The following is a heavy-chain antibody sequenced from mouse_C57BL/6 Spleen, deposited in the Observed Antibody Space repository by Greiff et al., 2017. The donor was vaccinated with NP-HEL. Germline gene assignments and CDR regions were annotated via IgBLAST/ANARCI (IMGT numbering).Heavy chain of an antibody. CDR3: ARWTFFYAMDY. CDR2: INPSTGGT. V-gene: IGHV1-42*01. Sequence: VQLKESGPELVKPGASVKISCKASGYSFTGYYMNWVKQSPEKSLEWIGEINPSTGGTTYNQKFKAKATLTVDKSSSTAYMQLKSLTSEDSAVYYCARWTFFYAMDYWGQGTSVTVSS. CDR1: GYSFTGYY. J-gene: IGHJ4*01.